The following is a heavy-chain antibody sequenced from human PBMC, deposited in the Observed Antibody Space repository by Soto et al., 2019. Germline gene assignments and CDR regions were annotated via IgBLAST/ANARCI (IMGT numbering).Heavy chain of an antibody. CDR1: GFTFRIYA. D-gene: IGHD3-22*01. CDR3: AKDAPGSGWLSDY. J-gene: IGHJ4*02. V-gene: IGHV3-23*01. CDR2: ISGNGGT. Sequence: WWSLRLSCAASGFTFRIYAMSWFRQAPGKGLEWVSTISGNGGTSYADFVRGRFTISRDNSKNTLYLQMNSLSAEDTAVYYCAKDAPGSGWLSDYWGQGARVTVAS.